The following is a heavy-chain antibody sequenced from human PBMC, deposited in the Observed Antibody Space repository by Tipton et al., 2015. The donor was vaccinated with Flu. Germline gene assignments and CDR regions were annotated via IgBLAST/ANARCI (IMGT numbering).Heavy chain of an antibody. D-gene: IGHD3-10*01. J-gene: IGHJ3*02. V-gene: IGHV4-30-4*01. CDR2: IYYSGST. Sequence: TLSLTCTVSGGSISSGDYYWSWIRQPPGKGLEWIGYIYYSGSTYYNPSLKSRVTISVDTSKNQFSLKLSPVTAADTAVYYCARGYYYGSGSPQGNDIWGQGTMVTVSS. CDR3: ARGYYYGSGSPQGNDI. CDR1: GGSISSGDYY.